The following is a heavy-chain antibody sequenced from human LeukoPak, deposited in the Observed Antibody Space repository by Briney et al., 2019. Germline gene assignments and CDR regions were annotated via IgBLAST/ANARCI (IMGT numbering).Heavy chain of an antibody. V-gene: IGHV3-48*03. CDR3: ARAKLYYYDSSGYYSGFDY. J-gene: IGHJ4*02. CDR2: ISSSGNTI. CDR1: GFTFSSYG. Sequence: PGGSLRLSCAASGFTFSSYGMNWVRQAPGKGLEGVSYISSSGNTIYYADSVKGRFTISRDNAKNSLYLQMNRLRAEDTAVYYCARAKLYYYDSSGYYSGFDYWGQGTLVTVSS. D-gene: IGHD3-22*01.